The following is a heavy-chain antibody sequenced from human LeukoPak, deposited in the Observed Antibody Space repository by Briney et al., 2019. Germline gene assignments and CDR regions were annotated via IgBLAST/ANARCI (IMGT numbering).Heavy chain of an antibody. CDR2: INHSGST. V-gene: IGHV4-34*01. Sequence: PSETLSLTCAVYRGSFSGYYWSWIRQPPGKGLEWIGEINHSGSTNYNPSLKSRVTISVDTSKNQFSLKLSSVTAADTAVYYCARGIPLYSSSWYFNYWGQGTLVTVSS. CDR3: ARGIPLYSSSWYFNY. CDR1: RGSFSGYY. D-gene: IGHD6-13*01. J-gene: IGHJ4*02.